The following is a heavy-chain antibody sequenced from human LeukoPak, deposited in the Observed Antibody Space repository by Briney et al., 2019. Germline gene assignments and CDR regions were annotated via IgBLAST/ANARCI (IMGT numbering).Heavy chain of an antibody. CDR3: ARGLVVVAAQFDY. D-gene: IGHD2-15*01. J-gene: IGHJ4*02. CDR2: IIPIFGTA. Sequence: ASVKVSCKASGGTFSSYAISWVRQAPGQGLEWTGGIIPIFGTANYAQKFQGRVTITADKSTSTAYMELSSLRSEDTAVYYCARGLVVVAAQFDYWGQGTLVTVSS. CDR1: GGTFSSYA. V-gene: IGHV1-69*06.